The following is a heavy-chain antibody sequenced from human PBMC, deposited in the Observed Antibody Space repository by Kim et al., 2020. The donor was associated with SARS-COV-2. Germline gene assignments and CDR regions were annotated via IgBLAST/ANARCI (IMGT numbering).Heavy chain of an antibody. J-gene: IGHJ6*02. D-gene: IGHD2-21*01. CDR1: GFTFSDYY. CDR3: ARDRRNCGGDCYYYDMDV. CDR2: ISSSGSTI. Sequence: GGSLRLSCAASGFTFSDYYMTWIRQAPGKGLECVSYISSSGSTIYYADSVRGRFTISRDNAKKSLYLQVNSLRAEDTAVYYCARDRRNCGGDCYYYDMDVWGQGTTVTVSS. V-gene: IGHV3-11*04.